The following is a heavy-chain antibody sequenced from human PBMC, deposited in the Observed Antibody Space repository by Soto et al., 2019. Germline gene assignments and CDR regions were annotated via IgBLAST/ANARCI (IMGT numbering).Heavy chain of an antibody. J-gene: IGHJ4*02. CDR1: GGSISSGGYY. Sequence: PSETLSLTCTVSGGSISSGGYYWIWIPPPPGKGLEWFGYIYYSGSTYYNPSLRSRVTISEDTSKNQFSLKLLSVTTADTAVYFCAAGEASSRNRASYCFDFWGQGTLVTVSS. CDR3: AAGEASSRNRASYCFDF. V-gene: IGHV4-30-4*02. D-gene: IGHD6-13*01. CDR2: IYYSGST.